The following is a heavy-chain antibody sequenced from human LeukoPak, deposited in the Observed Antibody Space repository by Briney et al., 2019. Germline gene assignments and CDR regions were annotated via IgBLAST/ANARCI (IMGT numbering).Heavy chain of an antibody. CDR2: IIPILGIA. D-gene: IGHD6-19*01. Sequence: ASVKVSCKASVGTFSSYAISWVRQAPGQGLEWMGRIIPILGIANYAQKFQGRVTITADKSTSTAYMELSSLRSRATDVYYCWSTITSLQWLVEFSSGGSHYSDYRGQGTLVTVSS. CDR3: WSTITSLQWLVEFSSGGSHYSDY. CDR1: VGTFSSYA. J-gene: IGHJ4*02. V-gene: IGHV1-69*04.